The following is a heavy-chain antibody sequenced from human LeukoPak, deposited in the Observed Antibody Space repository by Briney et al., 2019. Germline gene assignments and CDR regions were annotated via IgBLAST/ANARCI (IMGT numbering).Heavy chain of an antibody. CDR2: IYYSGST. D-gene: IGHD5-18*01. J-gene: IGHJ4*02. Sequence: PSETLSLTCTVSGGSISTSGSYWGWVRQPPGKGLEWIGIIYYSGSTYYNPSLKSRVTISVDTSKNQFSLKLTSVTAADTAVYXXXXXXLVRSYGLPSDYWGQGTLVTVSS. V-gene: IGHV4-39*07. CDR3: XXXXLVRSYGLPSDY. CDR1: GGSISTSGSY.